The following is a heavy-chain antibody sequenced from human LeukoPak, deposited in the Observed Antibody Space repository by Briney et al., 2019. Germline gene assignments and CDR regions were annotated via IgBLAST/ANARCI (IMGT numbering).Heavy chain of an antibody. J-gene: IGHJ6*02. Sequence: GGSQRLSCAASGFTFSSYAMSWVRQAPGKGLEWVSAISDSGGSTYYADSVKGRFTISRDNSKNTLYLQMNSLRAEDTAVYYCAKDLSVAGPGSYYYGMDVWAKGPRSPSP. D-gene: IGHD6-19*01. CDR1: GFTFSSYA. V-gene: IGHV3-23*01. CDR3: AKDLSVAGPGSYYYGMDV. CDR2: ISDSGGST.